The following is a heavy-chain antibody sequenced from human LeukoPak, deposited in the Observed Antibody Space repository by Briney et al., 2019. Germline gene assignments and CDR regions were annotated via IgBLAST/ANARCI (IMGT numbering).Heavy chain of an antibody. J-gene: IGHJ4*02. Sequence: ASVKVSCKASGYTFTSYGISWVRQAPGQGLEWMGWISAYNGNTNYAQKLQGRVTMTTDTSTSTAYMELRSPRSDDTAVYYCARVPLGAPSLYYFDYWGQGTLVTVSS. CDR1: GYTFTSYG. D-gene: IGHD2-2*01. V-gene: IGHV1-18*01. CDR3: ARVPLGAPSLYYFDY. CDR2: ISAYNGNT.